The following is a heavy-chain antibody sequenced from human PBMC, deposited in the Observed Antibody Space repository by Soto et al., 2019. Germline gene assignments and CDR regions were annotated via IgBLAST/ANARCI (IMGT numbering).Heavy chain of an antibody. CDR2: ISDSGITI. CDR3: TRQGPYYDDFIDY. CDR1: GFTFSDHY. Sequence: GGSLRLSCAASGFTFSDHYMGWIRQAPGKGLEWISYISDSGITIYYADSVQGRFTISRDNTKNSLYLQMSRLRAEDTAVYYCTRQGPYYDDFIDYWGQGALVTVSS. D-gene: IGHD4-17*01. J-gene: IGHJ4*02. V-gene: IGHV3-11*01.